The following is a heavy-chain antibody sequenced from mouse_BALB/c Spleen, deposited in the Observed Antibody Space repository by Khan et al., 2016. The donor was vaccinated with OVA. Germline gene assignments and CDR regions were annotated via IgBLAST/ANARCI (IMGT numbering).Heavy chain of an antibody. CDR2: IDPENGET. CDR3: TRSGDVAWFAF. CDR1: GFNIKDYY. Sequence: VQLKQSGAELVRPGALVKLSCKASGFNIKDYYIHWVKQRPEQGLEWIGWIDPENGETVYDPKFQGKASITAATSSNTAYLQLSSLTSEDTAVYFCTRSGDVAWFAFWRQGTLVTVSA. V-gene: IGHV14-1*02. J-gene: IGHJ3*01.